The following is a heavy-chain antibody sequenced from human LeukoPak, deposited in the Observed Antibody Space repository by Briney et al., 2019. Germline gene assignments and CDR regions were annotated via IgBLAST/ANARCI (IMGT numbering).Heavy chain of an antibody. CDR3: AKGGDFYGKSGYLYYLDH. J-gene: IGHJ4*02. D-gene: IGHD3-22*01. CDR1: GFTLFSYW. V-gene: IGHV3-66*01. CDR2: IFSGGSA. Sequence: GGSLRLSCAASGFTLFSYWMHWVRQAPGKGLVWVSVIFSGGSASYADSVKGRFSISRDNSKNTLYLQMNSLRAEDTAVYYCAKGGDFYGKSGYLYYLDHWGQGTLVTVSS.